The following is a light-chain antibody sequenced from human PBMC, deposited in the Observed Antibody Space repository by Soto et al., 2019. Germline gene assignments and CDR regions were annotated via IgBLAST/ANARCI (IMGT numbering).Light chain of an antibody. CDR3: QQYDSYPWT. J-gene: IGKJ1*01. CDR1: QYISTW. V-gene: IGKV1-5*03. CDR2: KAS. Sequence: DIQMTQSPSTLSASVGDRVTLTCRASQYISTWLAWYQQKPGKAPKLLIYKASDLQSGVPSRFSGSGSGTEFTLTISSLQPHDFATYYCQQYDSYPWTFGRGTKVE.